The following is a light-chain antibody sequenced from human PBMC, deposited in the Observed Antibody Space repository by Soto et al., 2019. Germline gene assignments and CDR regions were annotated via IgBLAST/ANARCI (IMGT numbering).Light chain of an antibody. V-gene: IGKV2-28*01. J-gene: IGKJ2*01. CDR1: QSVKHDNAYNY. CDR3: MQALQTPYT. CDR2: LGS. Sequence: DIVMTQSPLSLPVTPGEPASISCRSSQSVKHDNAYNYLDWYLQKPGQSPQLLIYLGSNRASGVPDRFSGSGSGTDFTLKISRVEAEDVGVYYCMQALQTPYTFGQGTKLEIK.